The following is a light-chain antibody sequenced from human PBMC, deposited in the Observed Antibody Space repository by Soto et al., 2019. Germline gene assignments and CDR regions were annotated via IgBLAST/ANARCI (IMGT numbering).Light chain of an antibody. CDR1: QGISQW. Sequence: DIQMTQYPSSVAAAVGDRVTITCRASQGISQWLAWYQHKPGTAPKLLIFGAFSLKHGVPSRFDGAGTGTDSELTIKCLQLKDVATDSCLQFITFPRTFGQGTKLDIK. V-gene: IGKV1-12*01. J-gene: IGKJ1*01. CDR2: GAF. CDR3: LQFITFPRT.